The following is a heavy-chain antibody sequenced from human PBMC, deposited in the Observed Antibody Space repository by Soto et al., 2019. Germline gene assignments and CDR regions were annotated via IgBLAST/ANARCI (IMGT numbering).Heavy chain of an antibody. CDR3: ARDYCGGDCYGLDP. Sequence: SETLSLTCTVSGGSVSSGIYYWSWIRHPPGKGLEWIGYIYYSGITNYNPSLKSRVTISVDTSKNQFSLKLSSVTAADTAVYYCARDYCGGDCYGLDPWGQGTLVTVSS. J-gene: IGHJ5*02. CDR1: GGSVSSGIYY. D-gene: IGHD2-21*02. V-gene: IGHV4-61*01. CDR2: IYYSGIT.